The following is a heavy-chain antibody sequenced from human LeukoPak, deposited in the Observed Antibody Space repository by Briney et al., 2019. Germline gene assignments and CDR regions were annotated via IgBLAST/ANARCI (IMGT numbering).Heavy chain of an antibody. D-gene: IGHD4-17*01. Sequence: PSETLSLTCAVYGGSFSGYYWSWIRQPPGKGLEGIGEINHSGSTNYNPSLKSRVTISVDTSKNQFSLKLSSVTAADTAVYYCAREDPYGDYSFDYWGQGTLVTVSS. CDR1: GGSFSGYY. CDR2: INHSGST. V-gene: IGHV4-34*01. CDR3: AREDPYGDYSFDY. J-gene: IGHJ4*02.